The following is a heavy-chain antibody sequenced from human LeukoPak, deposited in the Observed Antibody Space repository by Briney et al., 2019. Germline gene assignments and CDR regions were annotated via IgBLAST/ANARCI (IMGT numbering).Heavy chain of an antibody. CDR2: IKGSGGAK. CDR3: ARGFTTGVDAFDI. Sequence: GGSLRLSCAASGFTFSSYWMTWVRQAPGKGLDWVANIKGSGGAKYYVDSVKGRFTISRDNANKSLYLQMNILSAEDTAVYYCARGFTTGVDAFDIWGQGTMVTVSS. CDR1: GFTFSSYW. V-gene: IGHV3-7*01. D-gene: IGHD4-23*01. J-gene: IGHJ3*02.